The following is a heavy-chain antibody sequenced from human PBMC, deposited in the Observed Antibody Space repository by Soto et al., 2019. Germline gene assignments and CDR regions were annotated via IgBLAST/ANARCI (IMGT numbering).Heavy chain of an antibody. Sequence: SETLSLTCAVSGGSISSGGYSWSWIRQPPGKGLEWIGYIYHNGSTDYNPSLKSRVTISVDRSKNQFSLKLSSVSAADAAVYYCTKHLYDDSGYSKSNNWGQGTLVTVSS. D-gene: IGHD3-22*01. CDR3: TKHLYDDSGYSKSNN. V-gene: IGHV4-30-2*02. CDR1: GGSISSGGYS. CDR2: IYHNGST. J-gene: IGHJ4*02.